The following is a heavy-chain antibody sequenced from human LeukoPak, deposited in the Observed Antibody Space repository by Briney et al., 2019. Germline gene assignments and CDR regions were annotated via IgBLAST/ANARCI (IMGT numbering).Heavy chain of an antibody. J-gene: IGHJ5*02. D-gene: IGHD3-9*01. V-gene: IGHV3-48*03. Sequence: GGSLRLSCAASGFSFSSYEMNWVRQAPGKGLEWVSFISGSGRTIYYADSVKGRSTISRDNAKNSLYLQVNGLRVEDTAVYYCARGSDSLTGYYNRNWFDPWGQGTLVTVSS. CDR2: ISGSGRTI. CDR3: ARGSDSLTGYYNRNWFDP. CDR1: GFSFSSYE.